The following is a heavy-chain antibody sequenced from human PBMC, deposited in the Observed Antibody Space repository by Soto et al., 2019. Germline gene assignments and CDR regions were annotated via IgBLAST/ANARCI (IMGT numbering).Heavy chain of an antibody. Sequence: SETLSLTCTVSGGSISSGGYYWSWIRQHPGKGLEWIGYIYYSGSTYYNPSLKSRVTISVDTSKNQFSLKLSSVTAADTAVYYCARGERVTIFGVVLWFDPWGQGTLVTVSS. D-gene: IGHD3-3*01. CDR2: IYYSGST. CDR3: ARGERVTIFGVVLWFDP. J-gene: IGHJ5*02. V-gene: IGHV4-31*02. CDR1: GGSISSGGYY.